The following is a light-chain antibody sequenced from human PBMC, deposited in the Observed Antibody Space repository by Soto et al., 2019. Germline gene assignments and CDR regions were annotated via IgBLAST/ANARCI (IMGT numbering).Light chain of an antibody. J-gene: IGKJ4*01. Sequence: DTQTTQPPLSLAASVSDKATITCRASQGISNYLAWYQQKPGKVPKLLIYAASTLQLGVPSRFSGSASGTDFTLTISSLQHEDVATYYCQKYDGAPLTFGGGTKVDIK. CDR1: QGISNY. CDR3: QKYDGAPLT. CDR2: AAS. V-gene: IGKV1-27*01.